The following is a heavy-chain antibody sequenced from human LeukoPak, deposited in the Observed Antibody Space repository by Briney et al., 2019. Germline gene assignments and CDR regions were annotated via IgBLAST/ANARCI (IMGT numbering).Heavy chain of an antibody. D-gene: IGHD5-12*01. CDR1: GGSISSSSYY. V-gene: IGHV4-39*01. J-gene: IGHJ5*02. Sequence: SGTLSLTCTVSGGSISSSSYYWGWIRQPPGKGLEWIGSIYYSGSTYYNPSLKSRVTISVDTSKNQFSLKLSSVTAADTAVYYCARHEGYSGYDWSWFDPWGQGTLVTVSS. CDR3: ARHEGYSGYDWSWFDP. CDR2: IYYSGST.